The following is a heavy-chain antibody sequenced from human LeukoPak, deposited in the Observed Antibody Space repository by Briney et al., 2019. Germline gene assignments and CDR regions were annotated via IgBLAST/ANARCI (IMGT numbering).Heavy chain of an antibody. CDR1: GGSFSGYY. CDR2: INHSGST. D-gene: IGHD3-22*01. CDR3: ARWNHYYDSSGYFDY. V-gene: IGHV4-34*01. Sequence: SETLSLTCAVYGGSFSGYYWSWIRQPPGKGLEWIGEINHSGSTNYNPSLKSRVTISVDTSKNQFSLKLSSVTAADTAVYYCARWNHYYDSSGYFDYWGQGTLVTVSS. J-gene: IGHJ4*02.